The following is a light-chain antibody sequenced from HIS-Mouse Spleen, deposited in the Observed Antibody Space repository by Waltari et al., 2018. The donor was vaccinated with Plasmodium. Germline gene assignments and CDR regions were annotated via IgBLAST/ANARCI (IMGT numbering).Light chain of an antibody. Sequence: EIVLTQSPGTLSLSPGERATLSCRASQSVSSSYLAWYQPKPGQAPRLLILGAASRATGIPDRFSGSGSVTDVTLTISRLEPEDFAVYYCQQYGSSPITFGQGTRLEIK. J-gene: IGKJ5*01. V-gene: IGKV3-20*01. CDR3: QQYGSSPIT. CDR2: GAA. CDR1: QSVSSSY.